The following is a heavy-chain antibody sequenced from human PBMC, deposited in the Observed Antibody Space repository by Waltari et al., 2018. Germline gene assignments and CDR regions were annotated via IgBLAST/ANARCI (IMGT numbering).Heavy chain of an antibody. V-gene: IGHV3-7*01. CDR2: IDQDGSDK. CDR3: ARGRGPGN. Sequence: EVQLVESGGGLVQPGGSLRLSCAASGFTFTSNWMTWVRQAPGKGLEWVANIDQDGSDKYDADSGKGRFTISRDNAKKSLYLQMNSLRAEDTAVYYCARGRGPGNWGQGTLVTVSS. CDR1: GFTFTSNW. J-gene: IGHJ4*02.